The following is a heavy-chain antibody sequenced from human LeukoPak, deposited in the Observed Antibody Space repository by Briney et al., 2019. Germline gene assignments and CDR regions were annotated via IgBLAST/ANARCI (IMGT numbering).Heavy chain of an antibody. D-gene: IGHD6-19*01. CDR1: GYTFTGYY. J-gene: IGHJ6*02. CDR2: INPNSGGT. CDR3: ASRIAVAGRGDMDV. Sequence: ASVKVSCKASGYTFTGYYMHWVRQAPGQGLEWMGWINPNSGGTNYAQKFQGRVTMTRDTSISTAYMELSRLKSDDTAMYYCASRIAVAGRGDMDVWGQGTTVTVSS. V-gene: IGHV1-2*02.